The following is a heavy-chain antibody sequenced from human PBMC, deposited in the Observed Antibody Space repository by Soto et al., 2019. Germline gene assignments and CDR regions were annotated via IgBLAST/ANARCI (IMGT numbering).Heavy chain of an antibody. CDR2: INPGNGDT. D-gene: IGHD3-10*01. V-gene: IGHV1-3*01. J-gene: IGHJ5*02. Sequence: ASVKVSCKASGYTFTTYTLQWLRQAPGQRLEWMGWINPGNGDTKYSQTFQGRVTITSDTSASTVYMELSTLRSEDTAVYYCTRDPGRSWFDPWG. CDR1: GYTFTTYT. CDR3: TRDPGRSWFDP.